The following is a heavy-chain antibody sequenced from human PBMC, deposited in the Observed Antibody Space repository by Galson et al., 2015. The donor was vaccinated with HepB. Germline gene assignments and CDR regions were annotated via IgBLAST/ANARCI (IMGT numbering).Heavy chain of an antibody. CDR1: GFTFSSYG. CDR2: ISYDGSNK. V-gene: IGHV3-30*18. Sequence: SLRLSCAASGFTFSSYGMHWVRQAPGKGLEWVAVISYDGSNKYYADSVKGRFTISRDNSKNTLYLQMNSLGAEDTAVYYCAKGTTPGHCSGGSCPGWFAFDIWGQGTMVTVSS. CDR3: AKGTTPGHCSGGSCPGWFAFDI. J-gene: IGHJ3*02. D-gene: IGHD2-15*01.